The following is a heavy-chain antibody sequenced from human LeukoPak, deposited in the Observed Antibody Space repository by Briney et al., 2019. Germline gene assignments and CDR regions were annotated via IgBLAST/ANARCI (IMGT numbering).Heavy chain of an antibody. CDR2: IKQDGSEK. Sequence: GGSLRLSCAASGFTFSSYWMSWVRQAPAKGLEWVANIKQDGSEKYYVHSVKGRFTISRDNAKKSLYLQMHSPRAQDTAVYYCAKDLRDILNGYPSRGWDYWGQGTLVTVSS. CDR3: AKDLRDILNGYPSRGWDY. CDR1: GFTFSSYW. J-gene: IGHJ4*02. V-gene: IGHV3-7*01. D-gene: IGHD3-9*01.